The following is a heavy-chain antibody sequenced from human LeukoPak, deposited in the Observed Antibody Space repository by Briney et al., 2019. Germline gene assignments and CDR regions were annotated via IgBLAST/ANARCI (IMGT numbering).Heavy chain of an antibody. CDR2: IYYSGST. Sequence: PSETLSLTCTVSGGSISNYYWSWVRQPPGKGLEWIGFIYYSGSTNYNPSLKSRVGISVDTSKNQFSLKLSSVTAADTAVYYCARGYSSGLYFDYWGQGTLVTVSS. J-gene: IGHJ4*02. CDR1: GGSISNYY. D-gene: IGHD6-19*01. V-gene: IGHV4-59*01. CDR3: ARGYSSGLYFDY.